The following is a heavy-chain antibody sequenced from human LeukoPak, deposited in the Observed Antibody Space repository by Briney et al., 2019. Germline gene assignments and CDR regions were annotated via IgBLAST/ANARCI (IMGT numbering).Heavy chain of an antibody. CDR2: IYYTGST. CDR1: GGSISSSSYY. CDR3: ARSPYFDY. J-gene: IGHJ4*02. Sequence: SETLSLTCTVSGGSISSSSYYWGWIRQPPGKGLEWIGSIYYTGSTYYNPSLKSRATISVDTSKNHFSPKLSSVTAADTAVYYCARSPYFDYWGQGTLVTVSS. V-gene: IGHV4-39*02.